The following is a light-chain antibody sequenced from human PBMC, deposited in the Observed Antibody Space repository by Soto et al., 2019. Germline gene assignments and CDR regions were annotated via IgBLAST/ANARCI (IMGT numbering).Light chain of an antibody. CDR2: GNN. V-gene: IGLV1-44*01. J-gene: IGLJ2*01. CDR3: AAWDDSLNGVV. Sequence: QSVLTQPPSASGTPGQRVAISCSGSSSNIGRNTVHWYQQLPGTAPKLLIYGNNLRPSGVPDRFSGSKSGTSASLAISGLQSEDEADYYCAAWDDSLNGVVFGGATKLTVL. CDR1: SSNIGRNT.